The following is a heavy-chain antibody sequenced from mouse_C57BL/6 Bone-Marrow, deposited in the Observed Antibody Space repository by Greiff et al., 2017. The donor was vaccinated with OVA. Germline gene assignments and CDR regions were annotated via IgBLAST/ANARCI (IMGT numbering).Heavy chain of an antibody. V-gene: IGHV1-81*01. Sequence: QVQLQQSGAELARPGASVKLSCKASGYPFTSYGISWVKQRTGQGLEWIGEIYPRSGNTYYNEKFKGKATLTADKSSSTAYMELRSLTSEDAAVYFCARNGLPVDYWGQGTTLTVSS. CDR3: ARNGLPVDY. CDR1: GYPFTSYG. D-gene: IGHD2-2*01. CDR2: IYPRSGNT. J-gene: IGHJ2*01.